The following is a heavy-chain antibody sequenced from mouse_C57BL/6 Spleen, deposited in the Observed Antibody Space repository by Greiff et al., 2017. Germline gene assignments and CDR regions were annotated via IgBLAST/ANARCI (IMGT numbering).Heavy chain of an antibody. CDR3: ARGIAQAPFAY. J-gene: IGHJ3*01. Sequence: QVQLQQSGAELVKPGASVKISCKASGYAFSSYWMNWVKQRPGKGLEGIGQIYPGDGDTNYNGKFKGKATLTADKSSSTAYMQLSSLTSEDSAVYFCARGIAQAPFAYWGQGTLVTVSA. CDR2: IYPGDGDT. D-gene: IGHD3-2*02. V-gene: IGHV1-80*01. CDR1: GYAFSSYW.